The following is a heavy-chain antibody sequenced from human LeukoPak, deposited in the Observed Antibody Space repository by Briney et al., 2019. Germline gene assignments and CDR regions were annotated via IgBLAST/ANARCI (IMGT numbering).Heavy chain of an antibody. J-gene: IGHJ3*02. D-gene: IGHD2-2*02. CDR3: ASTQYCSSTSCYKYAFDI. V-gene: IGHV3-66*02. CDR2: IYSGGST. CDR1: GFTVSSNY. Sequence: PGGSLRLSCAASGFTVSSNYMSWVRQAPGKGLEWVSVIYSGGSTYYADSVKGRFTISRDNSKNTLYLQMNSLRAEDTAVYYRASTQYCSSTSCYKYAFDIWGQGTMVTVSS.